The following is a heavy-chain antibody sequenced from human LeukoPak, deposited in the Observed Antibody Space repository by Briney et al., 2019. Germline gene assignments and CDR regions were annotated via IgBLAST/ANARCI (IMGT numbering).Heavy chain of an antibody. V-gene: IGHV3-23*01. CDR2: ISGSGSDT. CDR3: AKKRDSHETLYFFDS. D-gene: IGHD2-15*01. Sequence: RSLRLSSAASRLSSNTYGMTWVRPAPGKGREWVSAISGSGSDTYYADSVQGRFTISRDNSKNTLSLQMDSLRAEDTAVYYCAKKRDSHETLYFFDSWGQGILVTVSS. CDR1: RLSSNTYG. J-gene: IGHJ4*02.